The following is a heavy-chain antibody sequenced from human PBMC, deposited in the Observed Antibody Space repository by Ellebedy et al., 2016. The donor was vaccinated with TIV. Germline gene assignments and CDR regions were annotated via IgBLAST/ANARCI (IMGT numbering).Heavy chain of an antibody. CDR2: NYSGGRT. D-gene: IGHD3-10*01. Sequence: SETLSLTCAVYGGSFSGYYWSWIRQPPGKGLEWIGNNYSGGRTYYNPSLRGRVTTSVDTANNQFSLTLTSVTAADTAVYHCARWFGELLYVRWFDSWGQGTLVTVSS. CDR3: ARWFGELLYVRWFDS. V-gene: IGHV4-34*01. CDR1: GGSFSGYY. J-gene: IGHJ5*01.